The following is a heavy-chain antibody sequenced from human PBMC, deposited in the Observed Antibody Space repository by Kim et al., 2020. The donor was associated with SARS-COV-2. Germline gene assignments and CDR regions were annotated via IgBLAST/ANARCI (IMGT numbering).Heavy chain of an antibody. V-gene: IGHV3-74*01. Sequence: DSVKGRFTISRDNAKNTLYLQMNSLRAEDTAVYYCARDVMVNYYYYGMDVWGQGTTVTVSS. CDR3: ARDVMVNYYYYGMDV. J-gene: IGHJ6*02. D-gene: IGHD2-8*01.